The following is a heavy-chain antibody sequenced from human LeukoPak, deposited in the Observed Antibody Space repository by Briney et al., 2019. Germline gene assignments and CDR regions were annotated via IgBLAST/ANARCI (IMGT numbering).Heavy chain of an antibody. CDR1: GGSFSGYY. Sequence: SETLSLTCAVYGGSFSGYYWSWIRQPPGKGLEWIGEINHSGSTNYNPSLKSRVTISVDTSKNQFSLKLSSVTAADTAVYYCARGRGVVVPAAIRGFVEYFQHWGQGTLVTVSS. CDR3: ARGRGVVVPAAIRGFVEYFQH. J-gene: IGHJ1*01. D-gene: IGHD2-2*02. CDR2: INHSGST. V-gene: IGHV4-34*01.